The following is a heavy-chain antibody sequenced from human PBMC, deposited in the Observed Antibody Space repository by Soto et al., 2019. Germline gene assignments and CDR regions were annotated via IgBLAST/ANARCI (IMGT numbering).Heavy chain of an antibody. Sequence: PSETLSLTCTVSGGSISSYYWSWIRQPPGKGLEWIGYIYYSGSTNYNPSLKSRVTISVDTSKNQFSLKLNSVTAADTAVYYCARTIYYYDSSGYYYYFDYWGQGTLVTVSS. CDR1: GGSISSYY. CDR2: IYYSGST. V-gene: IGHV4-59*01. CDR3: ARTIYYYDSSGYYYYFDY. D-gene: IGHD3-22*01. J-gene: IGHJ4*02.